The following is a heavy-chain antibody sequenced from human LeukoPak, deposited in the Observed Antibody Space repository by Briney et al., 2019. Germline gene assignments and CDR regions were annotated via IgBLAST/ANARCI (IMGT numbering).Heavy chain of an antibody. J-gene: IGHJ5*02. D-gene: IGHD3-10*01. Sequence: PGGSLRLSCAVSGFPFSSYWMHWVCQAPGKGLVWVSRINSDGSTTNYADSVEGRFTISRDNSKNTLYLQMNSLRAEDTAVYYCARAEYYYGSGSYSNWFDPWGQGTLVTVSS. V-gene: IGHV3-74*01. CDR3: ARAEYYYGSGSYSNWFDP. CDR1: GFPFSSYW. CDR2: INSDGSTT.